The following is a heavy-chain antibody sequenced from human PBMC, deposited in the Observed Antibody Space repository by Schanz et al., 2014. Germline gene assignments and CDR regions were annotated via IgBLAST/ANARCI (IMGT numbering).Heavy chain of an antibody. CDR1: GGSISSGGYS. J-gene: IGHJ6*02. CDR3: YGMDV. V-gene: IGHV4-30-4*07. CDR2: IFFRGST. Sequence: QLQLQESGPGLVKPSETLSLTCTVSGGSISSGGYSWSWIRQPPGKGLEWIGYIFFRGSTYYNPSLKSRVTISIDPSKNQFSLRLPSVTAADTAVYYCYGMDVWGQGTTVTVSS.